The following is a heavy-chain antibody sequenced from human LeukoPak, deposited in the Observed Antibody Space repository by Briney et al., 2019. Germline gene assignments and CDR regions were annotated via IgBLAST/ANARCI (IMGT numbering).Heavy chain of an antibody. CDR1: GGSVSSSRYY. CDR3: ASLGTLRS. V-gene: IGHV4-39*01. CDR2: ISYSGAN. J-gene: IGHJ5*02. Sequence: PSETLSLTCTVSGGSVSSSRYYWGWIRQPPGKGLEWIVSISYSGANYNNPSLKSRVSISIDTSKNQVAVKLTSVTAADTAMYYCASLGTLRSWGQGTLVTVSS. D-gene: IGHD7-27*01.